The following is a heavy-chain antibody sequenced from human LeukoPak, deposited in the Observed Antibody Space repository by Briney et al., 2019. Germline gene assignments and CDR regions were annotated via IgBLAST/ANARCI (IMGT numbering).Heavy chain of an antibody. CDR1: GYTLTELS. D-gene: IGHD3-3*01. V-gene: IGHV1-24*01. CDR2: FDPEDGET. CDR3: ASPSSRRVTIFGVVITPGQQEAFDI. Sequence: GASVKVSCKVSGYTLTELSMHWVRQAPGKGLEWMGGFDPEDGETIYAQKFQGRVTMTEDTSTDTAYMELSSLRSEDTAVYYCASPSSRRVTIFGVVITPGQQEAFDIWGQGTMVTVSS. J-gene: IGHJ3*02.